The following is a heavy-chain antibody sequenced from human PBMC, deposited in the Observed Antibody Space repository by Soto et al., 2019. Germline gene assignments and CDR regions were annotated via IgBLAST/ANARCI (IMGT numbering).Heavy chain of an antibody. CDR1: GFTFSSYA. J-gene: IGHJ5*02. V-gene: IGHV3-23*01. Sequence: EVQLLESGGGLVQPGGSLRLSCAASGFTFSSYAMSWVRQAPGKGLEWVSAISGSGGSTYYADSVKGRFSISRDNSKNTLYLQMNSLRAEDTAVYYCAIPQGMILYYKTRFDPWGQGTLVTVSS. CDR2: ISGSGGST. D-gene: IGHD2-8*01. CDR3: AIPQGMILYYKTRFDP.